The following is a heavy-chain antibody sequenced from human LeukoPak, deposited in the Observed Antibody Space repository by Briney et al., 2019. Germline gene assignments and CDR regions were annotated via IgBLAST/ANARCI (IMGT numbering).Heavy chain of an antibody. CDR3: ARILSGDYVLAYFQH. D-gene: IGHD4-17*01. CDR2: INPNSGGT. CDR1: GYTFTGYY. Sequence: GASVKVSCKASGYTFTGYYMHWVRQAPGQGLEWMGRINPNSGGTNYAQKFQGRVTMTRDTSISTAYMELSRLRSDDTAVYYCARILSGDYVLAYFQHWGQGTLVTVSS. J-gene: IGHJ1*01. V-gene: IGHV1-2*06.